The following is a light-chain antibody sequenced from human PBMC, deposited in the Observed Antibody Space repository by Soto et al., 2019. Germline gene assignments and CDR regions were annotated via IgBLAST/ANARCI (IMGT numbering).Light chain of an antibody. Sequence: EIVMTQSPATLSVSPGERATLSCRASQSVSSNLAVYQQKPGQAPRLLIYGASTRATGIPARFSGSGSGTEFTLTISSLQSEDFAVYYCQQYNNWPGTFGQGTKVEI. CDR2: GAS. J-gene: IGKJ1*01. CDR3: QQYNNWPGT. CDR1: QSVSSN. V-gene: IGKV3-15*01.